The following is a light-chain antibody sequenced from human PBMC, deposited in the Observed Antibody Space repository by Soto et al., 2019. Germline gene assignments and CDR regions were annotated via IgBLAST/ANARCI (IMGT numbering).Light chain of an antibody. CDR1: QRISTY. V-gene: IGKV1-5*01. Sequence: IQMTQSPSTLSASVGDRVTITCRASQRISTYLAWYQQKPGRAPNLVIYDDSSLENGVPSRFSGSGSATELTLTITRLQPEDFATYYCVQHDTDPLTXGGGTKVDIK. CDR2: DDS. CDR3: VQHDTDPLT. J-gene: IGKJ4*01.